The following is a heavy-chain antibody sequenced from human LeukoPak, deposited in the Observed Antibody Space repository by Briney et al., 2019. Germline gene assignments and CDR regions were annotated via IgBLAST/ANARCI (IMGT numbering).Heavy chain of an antibody. CDR3: AKGGGYEAQYYYYYLDV. J-gene: IGHJ6*03. Sequence: GGSLRLSCAASGLTFSSYGMHWVRQAPGKGLEWVAFIRYDGSNKYYADSVKGRFTISRDNPKNTLYLQMKSLRAEDTAVYYCAKGGGYEAQYYYYYLDVWGKGTTVTISS. D-gene: IGHD5-12*01. V-gene: IGHV3-30*02. CDR2: IRYDGSNK. CDR1: GLTFSSYG.